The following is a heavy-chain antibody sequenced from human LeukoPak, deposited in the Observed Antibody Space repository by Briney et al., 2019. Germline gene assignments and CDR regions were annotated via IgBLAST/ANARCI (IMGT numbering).Heavy chain of an antibody. CDR2: INSDGSST. Sequence: GGSLRLSCAASGFTFSSYWMHWVRQAPGKGLVWVSRINSDGSSTSYADSVKGRFTISRDNAKNTLYLQMNSLRAEDTAVYYCAKFWYSSPFDYWGQGTLVTVSS. CDR3: AKFWYSSPFDY. CDR1: GFTFSSYW. D-gene: IGHD6-13*01. J-gene: IGHJ4*02. V-gene: IGHV3-74*01.